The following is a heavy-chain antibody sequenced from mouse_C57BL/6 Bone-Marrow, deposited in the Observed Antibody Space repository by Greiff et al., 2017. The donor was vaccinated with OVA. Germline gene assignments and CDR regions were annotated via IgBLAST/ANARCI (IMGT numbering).Heavy chain of an antibody. CDR2: ISYSGST. D-gene: IGHD2-4*01. V-gene: IGHV3-8*01. Sequence: VQLQQSGPGLAKPSQTLSLTCSVTGYSITSDYWNWIRKFPGNKLEYMGYISYSGSTYYNPSLKSRISITRDTSKNQYYLQLNSVTTEDTATYYCARYAYYDYERYWYFDVWGTGTTVTVSS. J-gene: IGHJ1*03. CDR3: ARYAYYDYERYWYFDV. CDR1: GYSITSDY.